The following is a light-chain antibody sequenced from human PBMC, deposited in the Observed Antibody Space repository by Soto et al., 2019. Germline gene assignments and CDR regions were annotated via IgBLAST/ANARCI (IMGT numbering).Light chain of an antibody. CDR2: DAS. J-gene: IGKJ3*01. V-gene: IGKV3-11*01. CDR1: QSVSNF. CDR3: QQRSNWPPIFT. Sequence: EIVLTQSPATLSLSPGERAILSCRASQSVSNFLAWYQQKPGQAPRLLIYDASNRATGIPARFSGSGSGTDFTLTISSLEPEDFAVYYCQQRSNWPPIFTFGPGTKVDIK.